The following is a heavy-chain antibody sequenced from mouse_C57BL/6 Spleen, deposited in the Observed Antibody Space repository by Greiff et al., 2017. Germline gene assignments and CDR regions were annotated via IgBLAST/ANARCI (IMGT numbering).Heavy chain of an antibody. D-gene: IGHD4-1*01. J-gene: IGHJ3*01. V-gene: IGHV1-50*01. CDR2: IDPSDSYT. CDR3: AREGKLDWDGGGVAY. Sequence: QVQLQQPGAELVKPGASVKLSCKASGYTFTSYWMQWVKQRPGQGLEWIGEIDPSDSYTNYNQKFKGKATLTVDTSSSTAYMQLSSLTSEDSAVYYCAREGKLDWDGGGVAYWGQGTLVTVSA. CDR1: GYTFTSYW.